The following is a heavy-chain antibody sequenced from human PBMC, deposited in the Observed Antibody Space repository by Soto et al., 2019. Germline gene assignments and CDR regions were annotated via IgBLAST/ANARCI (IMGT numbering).Heavy chain of an antibody. J-gene: IGHJ6*03. CDR3: AKDRGGYCSGGSCYYYYYMDG. Sequence: QVQLVESGGGVVQPGSSLGLSCAGSGFTFSSYGMHWVRQAPGKGLEWVAVISYDGGNKYYADSVKGRFTISRDNSKYTLYLQMNSLRAEDTAVYYCAKDRGGYCSGGSCYYYYYMDGWGKGTTVTVSS. V-gene: IGHV3-30*18. CDR1: GFTFSSYG. D-gene: IGHD2-15*01. CDR2: ISYDGGNK.